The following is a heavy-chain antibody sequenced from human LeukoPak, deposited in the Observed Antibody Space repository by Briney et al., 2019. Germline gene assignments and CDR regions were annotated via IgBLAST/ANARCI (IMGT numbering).Heavy chain of an antibody. Sequence: SETLSLTCTVSGGSISSYYWSWIRQPPGKGLEWIGYIYYSGSTNYNPSLKSRVTISVDTSKNQFSLKLSSVTAADTAVYYRASAILDTTFDYWGQGTLVTVSS. CDR3: ASAILDTTFDY. CDR2: IYYSGST. CDR1: GGSISSYY. V-gene: IGHV4-59*08. J-gene: IGHJ4*02. D-gene: IGHD5-18*01.